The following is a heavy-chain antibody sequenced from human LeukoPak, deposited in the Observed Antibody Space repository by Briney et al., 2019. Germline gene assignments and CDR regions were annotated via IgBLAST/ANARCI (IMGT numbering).Heavy chain of an antibody. J-gene: IGHJ3*02. CDR1: GFTFSSYG. V-gene: IGHV3-30*02. D-gene: IGHD4-17*01. CDR3: AKHREGPVTYNAFDI. Sequence: PGGSLRLSCAASGFTFSSYGMHWVRQAPGKGLEWVAFIRYDGSNKYYADSVKGRFTISRDNSKNTLYLQMNSLRAEDTAVYYCAKHREGPVTYNAFDIWGQGTMVTVSS. CDR2: IRYDGSNK.